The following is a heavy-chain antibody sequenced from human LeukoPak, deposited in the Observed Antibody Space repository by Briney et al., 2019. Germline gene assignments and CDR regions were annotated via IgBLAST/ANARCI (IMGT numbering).Heavy chain of an antibody. V-gene: IGHV3-30-3*01. D-gene: IGHD4-17*01. J-gene: IGHJ4*02. Sequence: SGRSLRLSCAASGFTFSSDAMHWVRQAPGKGLEWVAVISYDGSNKYYADSVKGRFTISRDNSKNTLYLQMNSLRAEDTAVYYCARDAGYGDRLDYWGQGTLVTVSS. CDR2: ISYDGSNK. CDR3: ARDAGYGDRLDY. CDR1: GFTFSSDA.